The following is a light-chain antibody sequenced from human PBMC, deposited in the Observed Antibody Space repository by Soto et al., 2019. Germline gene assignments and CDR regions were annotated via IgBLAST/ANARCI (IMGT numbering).Light chain of an antibody. CDR3: SSYVTGINRSV. CDR1: SSDVGGGYC. V-gene: IGLV2-8*01. Sequence: QSALTQPPSASGAPGQSVTISCTGTSSDVGGGYCVSWYQQQPGKAPKLLIYDVTNRPPGVPDRFSGSKSGNTASLTITGLLPEDEADYYCSSYVTGINRSVLGGGTKLTVL. CDR2: DVT. J-gene: IGLJ3*02.